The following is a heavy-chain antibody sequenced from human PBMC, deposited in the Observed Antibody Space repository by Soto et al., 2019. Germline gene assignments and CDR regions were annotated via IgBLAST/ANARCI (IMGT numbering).Heavy chain of an antibody. CDR1: GYSFTSYW. Sequence: GESLKISCKGSGYSFTSYWIGWVRQMPGKGLEWMGIIYPGDSDTRYSPSFQGQVTISADKSISTAYLQWSSPKASDTAMYYCARYSGYPYYYYGMDVWGQGTKVTVSS. D-gene: IGHD5-12*01. CDR2: IYPGDSDT. V-gene: IGHV5-51*01. CDR3: ARYSGYPYYYYGMDV. J-gene: IGHJ6*02.